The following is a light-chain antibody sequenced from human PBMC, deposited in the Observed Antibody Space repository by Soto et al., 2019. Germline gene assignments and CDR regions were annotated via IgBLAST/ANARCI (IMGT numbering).Light chain of an antibody. Sequence: AMTQTPRSSPVTLGQPASISCRSSQSLVHSNGNTYLNWLHQRPGQPPRLLIYKISNRFCGVPDRFSGSGSGTDFTLNISRVEADDVGVYYCMQAAQSPLTFGPGTKVDIK. CDR3: MQAAQSPLT. V-gene: IGKV2-24*01. J-gene: IGKJ3*01. CDR1: QSLVHSNGNTY. CDR2: KIS.